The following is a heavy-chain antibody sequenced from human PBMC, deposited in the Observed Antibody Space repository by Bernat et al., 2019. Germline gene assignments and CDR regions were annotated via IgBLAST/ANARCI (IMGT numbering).Heavy chain of an antibody. J-gene: IGHJ3*02. D-gene: IGHD3-3*01. CDR1: GFTFTDYW. CDR2: INNDGSDT. CDR3: ARGGWSHGFDI. Sequence: EVLLVESGGGLVQPGVSLRLSCAASGFTFTDYWMHWVRQAPGKGLVWVSRINNDGSDTIYADSVKGRFTLSRDNAKNTLYLQMNSLRVEDTAVYYCARGGWSHGFDIWGQGTMVTVSS. V-gene: IGHV3-74*01.